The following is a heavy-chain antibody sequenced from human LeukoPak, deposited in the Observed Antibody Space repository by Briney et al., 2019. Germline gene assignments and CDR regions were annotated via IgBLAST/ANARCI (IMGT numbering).Heavy chain of an antibody. J-gene: IGHJ5*02. V-gene: IGHV1-8*03. CDR2: MNPNSGNT. CDR3: ARRSIAARLFGP. Sequence: ASVKVSCKASGYTFTSYDINWVRQATGQGLEWMGWMNPNSGNTGYAQKFQGRVTITRNTSISTAYMELSSLRSEDTAVYYCARRSIAARLFGPWGQGTLVTVSS. D-gene: IGHD6-6*01. CDR1: GYTFTSYD.